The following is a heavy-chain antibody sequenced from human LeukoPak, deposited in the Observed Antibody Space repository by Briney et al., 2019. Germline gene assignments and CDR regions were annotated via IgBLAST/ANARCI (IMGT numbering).Heavy chain of an antibody. Sequence: SVKVSCKASGGTFSSYAISWVRQAPGQGLEWMGRIIPILGIANYAQKFQGRVTITADKSTSTAYMELSSLRSEDTAVYYCARDRRITTFGVVPDYYYYGMDVWGQGTTVTVSS. CDR2: IIPILGIA. V-gene: IGHV1-69*04. D-gene: IGHD3-3*01. J-gene: IGHJ6*02. CDR1: GGTFSSYA. CDR3: ARDRRITTFGVVPDYYYYGMDV.